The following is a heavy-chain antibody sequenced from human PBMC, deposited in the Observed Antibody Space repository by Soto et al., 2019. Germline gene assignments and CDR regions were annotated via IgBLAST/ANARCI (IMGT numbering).Heavy chain of an antibody. J-gene: IGHJ6*02. CDR2: ISSSSSYI. Sequence: GSLRLSCAASGFTFSSYSMNWVRQAPGKGLEWVSSISSSSSYIYYADSVKGRFTISRDNAKNSLYLQMNSLRAEDTAVYYCASRIAAPYYYYYYGMDVWGQGTTVTVSS. V-gene: IGHV3-21*01. CDR1: GFTFSSYS. CDR3: ASRIAAPYYYYYYGMDV. D-gene: IGHD6-6*01.